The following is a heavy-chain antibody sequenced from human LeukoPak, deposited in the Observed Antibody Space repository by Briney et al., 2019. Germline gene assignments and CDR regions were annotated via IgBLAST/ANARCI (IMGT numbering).Heavy chain of an antibody. CDR2: IYYSGNT. V-gene: IGHV4-34*01. CDR3: ARQDHIMVVIPLD. D-gene: IGHD2-21*01. CDR1: GGSFSVYY. J-gene: IGHJ4*02. Sequence: PSETLSLTCAVYGGSFSVYYWTWLRQPPGKGLEWLASIYYSGNTYYNPSLKSRVTISVDTSNNQFSLKLTSVTAADTAVYYCARQDHIMVVIPLDWGQGTLVTVSS.